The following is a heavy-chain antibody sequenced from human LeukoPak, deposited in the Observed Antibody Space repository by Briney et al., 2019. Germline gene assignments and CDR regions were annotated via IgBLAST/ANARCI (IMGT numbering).Heavy chain of an antibody. V-gene: IGHV1-8*01. Sequence: GASVKVSCKASGYTFTSYDINWVRQATGQGLEWMGWMNPNSGNTGYAQKFQGRVTMTRDTSISTAYMELSRLRSDDTAVYYCARDPENYYYYYYMDVWGKGTTVTVSS. CDR1: GYTFTSYD. J-gene: IGHJ6*03. CDR3: ARDPENYYYYYYMDV. CDR2: MNPNSGNT.